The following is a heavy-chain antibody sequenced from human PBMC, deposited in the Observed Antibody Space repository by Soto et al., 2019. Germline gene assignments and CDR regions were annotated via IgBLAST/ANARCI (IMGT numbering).Heavy chain of an antibody. Sequence: QVHLVQSGAEVKRPGSSVRVSCRASGGTFYTYAFTWVRQAPGQGLEWMGGITPMIGTTKYAQKFHDRVTFSVDESASTAYMELSNLRSYDTAVYYCARDVSVMTSVFGFWGQGTQITVSS. J-gene: IGHJ4*02. CDR3: ARDVSVMTSVFGF. V-gene: IGHV1-69*01. D-gene: IGHD3-10*01. CDR2: ITPMIGTT. CDR1: GGTFYTYA.